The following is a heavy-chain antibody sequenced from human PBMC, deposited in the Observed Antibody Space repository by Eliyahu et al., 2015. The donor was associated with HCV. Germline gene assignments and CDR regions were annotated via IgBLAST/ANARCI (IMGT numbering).Heavy chain of an antibody. CDR3: TRGGCSGGACSFGSNDDY. Sequence: QVQLVESGGGVVQPGGSLRLSCAASGFXXNTFYMHWVXQAPGKGLEWVAVISHDGSNKYYADSVKGRFTISRDNSKNTLSLQMNSLRAEDTAVYYCTRGGCSGGACSFGSNDDYWGQGTLVTVSS. CDR1: GFXXNTFY. V-gene: IGHV3-30-3*01. J-gene: IGHJ4*02. D-gene: IGHD2-15*01. CDR2: ISHDGSNK.